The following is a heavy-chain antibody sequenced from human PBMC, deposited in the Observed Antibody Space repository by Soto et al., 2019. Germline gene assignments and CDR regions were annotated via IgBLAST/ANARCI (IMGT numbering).Heavy chain of an antibody. CDR2: INPSGGST. V-gene: IGHV1-46*03. Sequence: ASGKVSCKASGYTFTSYYMHWVRQSPGQGLEWMGIINPSGGSTSYAQKFQGRVTMTRDTSTSTVYMELSSLRSEDTAVYYCARVIRYDILTGYYRYYYYYGMDVWGQGTTVTVSS. D-gene: IGHD3-9*01. CDR1: GYTFTSYY. CDR3: ARVIRYDILTGYYRYYYYYGMDV. J-gene: IGHJ6*02.